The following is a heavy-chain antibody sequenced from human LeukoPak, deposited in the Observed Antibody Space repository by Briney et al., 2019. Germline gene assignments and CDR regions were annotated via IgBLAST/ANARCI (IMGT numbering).Heavy chain of an antibody. D-gene: IGHD3-22*01. Sequence: PETLSLTCTVSGGSISCYYWSWIRQPAGKGLEWIGRIYTSGSTNYNPSLKSRVTMSVDTSKNQFSLKLSSVTAADTAVYYCARDPYDSSGYYNWFDPWGQGTLVTVSS. V-gene: IGHV4-4*07. CDR2: IYTSGST. CDR3: ARDPYDSSGYYNWFDP. J-gene: IGHJ5*02. CDR1: GGSISCYY.